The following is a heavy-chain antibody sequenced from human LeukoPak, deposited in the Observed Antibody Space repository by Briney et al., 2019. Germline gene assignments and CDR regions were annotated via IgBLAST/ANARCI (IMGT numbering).Heavy chain of an antibody. Sequence: GGSLRLSCAASGFTFSIYGMHWVRQSPGKGLEWVAFIRYDGDNKYYADSVEDQFTISRDNSKNTVYLEMNSLRTEDTAVYYCTKDGAAYGAGSYFFDYWGQGTLVTVSS. CDR2: IRYDGDNK. D-gene: IGHD3-10*01. J-gene: IGHJ4*02. CDR3: TKDGAAYGAGSYFFDY. V-gene: IGHV3-30*02. CDR1: GFTFSIYG.